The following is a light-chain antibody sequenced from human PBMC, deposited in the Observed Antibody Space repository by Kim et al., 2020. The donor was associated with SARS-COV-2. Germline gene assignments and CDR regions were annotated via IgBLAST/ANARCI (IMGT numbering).Light chain of an antibody. CDR3: NSRDSSGNHLV. J-gene: IGLJ3*02. CDR1: RLRSYY. V-gene: IGLV3-19*01. Sequence: VGHPLRLTCPRHRLRSYYARWSHQTPGQAPVLFFYCKNTRPSGIPDRFSGSSSGNTASLTITGAQAEDEADYYCNSRDSSGNHLVFGGGTQLTVL. CDR2: CKN.